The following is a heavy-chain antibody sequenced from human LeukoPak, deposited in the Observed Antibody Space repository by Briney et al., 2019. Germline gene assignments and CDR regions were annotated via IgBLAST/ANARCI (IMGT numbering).Heavy chain of an antibody. CDR1: GGTFSSYA. CDR3: ARATWGGYCTNGVCYDY. V-gene: IGHV1-69*05. D-gene: IGHD2-8*01. Sequence: GASVKVSWKASGGTFSSYAISWVRQAPGQGLEWMGRIIPIFGTANYAQKFQGRVTITTDESTSTAYMELSSLRSEDTAVYYCARATWGGYCTNGVCYDYWGQGTLVTVSS. CDR2: IIPIFGTA. J-gene: IGHJ4*02.